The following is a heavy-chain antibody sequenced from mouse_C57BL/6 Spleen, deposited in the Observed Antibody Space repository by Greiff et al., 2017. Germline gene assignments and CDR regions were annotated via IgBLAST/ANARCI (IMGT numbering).Heavy chain of an antibody. Sequence: QVQLQQSGAELARPGASVKLSCKASGYTFTSYGISWVKQRTGQGLEWIGEIYPRSGYTYYNEKFKGKATLTADKSSSTAYMELLSLTSEDSAVYFCASPNWDGAYWGQGTLVTVSA. V-gene: IGHV1-81*01. J-gene: IGHJ3*01. D-gene: IGHD4-1*01. CDR3: ASPNWDGAY. CDR1: GYTFTSYG. CDR2: IYPRSGYT.